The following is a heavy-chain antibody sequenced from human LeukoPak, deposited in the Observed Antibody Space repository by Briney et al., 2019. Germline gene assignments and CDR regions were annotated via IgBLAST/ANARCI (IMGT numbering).Heavy chain of an antibody. V-gene: IGHV4-39*01. CDR2: IFYSGST. CDR3: AGQRVLRYFDWLPPFDY. J-gene: IGHJ4*02. D-gene: IGHD3-9*01. Sequence: NASETLSLTCTVSGGSISSSSYYWGWIRQPPGKGLEWIGTIFYSGSTYYNPSLKSRVTISVDASKNHFSLKLSSVTAADTAIYYCAGQRVLRYFDWLPPFDYWGQGTLVTVSS. CDR1: GGSISSSSYY.